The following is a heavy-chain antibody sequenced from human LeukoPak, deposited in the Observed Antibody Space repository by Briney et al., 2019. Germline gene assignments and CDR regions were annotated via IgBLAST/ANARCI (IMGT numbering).Heavy chain of an antibody. J-gene: IGHJ6*03. V-gene: IGHV1-69*05. D-gene: IGHD6-6*01. CDR3: ARDPLGYSSSSWNYYYMDV. CDR1: GGTFSSYA. CDR2: IIPIFGTA. Sequence: SVKVSCKASGGTFSSYAISWVRQAPGQGLEWMGGIIPIFGTANYAQKFQGRVTITTDESTSTAYMELSSLRSEDTAVYYCARDPLGYSSSSWNYYYMDVWGKGTTVTVSS.